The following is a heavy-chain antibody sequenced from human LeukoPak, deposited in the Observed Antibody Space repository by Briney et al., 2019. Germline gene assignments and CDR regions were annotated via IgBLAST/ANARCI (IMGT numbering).Heavy chain of an antibody. V-gene: IGHV3-23*01. Sequence: GGSLRLSCAASGFTFSKYAMNWVRQAPGKGLEWVSGLSSSGPSVSSTYYARSVKGRFTVSRDDSKNTLYLQMSSLRAEDTAVCYCAKAAFTSGWTTFDSWGQGTLVTVSS. CDR1: GFTFSKYA. D-gene: IGHD6-19*01. J-gene: IGHJ4*02. CDR2: LSSSGPSVSST. CDR3: AKAAFTSGWTTFDS.